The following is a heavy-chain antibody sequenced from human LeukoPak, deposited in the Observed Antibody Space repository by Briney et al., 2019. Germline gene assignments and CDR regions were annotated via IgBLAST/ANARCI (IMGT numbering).Heavy chain of an antibody. Sequence: ASVTVSCKASGYTFTGYYIHWVRQAPGQGLEWMEWINPNSGDTIYAQRFQGRVTMTRDSSISTAYMELSRLRSDDTAVYYCARWYYFDHWGQGTLVTVSS. CDR1: GYTFTGYY. CDR2: INPNSGDT. V-gene: IGHV1-2*02. CDR3: ARWYYFDH. J-gene: IGHJ4*02.